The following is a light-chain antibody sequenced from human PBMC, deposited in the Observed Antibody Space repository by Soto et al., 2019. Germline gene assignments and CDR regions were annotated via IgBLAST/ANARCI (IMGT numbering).Light chain of an antibody. J-gene: IGLJ3*02. CDR1: SGHNTYI. CDR3: ETWYSNTHKV. V-gene: IGLV4-60*02. Sequence: QAVVTQSSSVSASLGSSVKLTCILSSGHNTYIIAWHQQQPGKAPRFLMTLDRSGSDNRGSGVPDRLSGSSSGADRYLTISNLQFEDEGDYYCETWYSNTHKVFGGGTKVTVL. CDR2: LDRSGSD.